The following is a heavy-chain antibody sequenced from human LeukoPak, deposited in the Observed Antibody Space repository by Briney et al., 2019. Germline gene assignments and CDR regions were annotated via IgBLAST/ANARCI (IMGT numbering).Heavy chain of an antibody. CDR2: IYYSGST. Sequence: SETLSLTCTVSGGSISSYYWSWIRQPPGKGLEWIGYIYYSGSTNYNPSLKSRVTISVDTSKNQFSLKLSSVTAADTAMYYCARQLVEMASAYFDYWGQGTLVTVSS. CDR1: GGSISSYY. D-gene: IGHD5-24*01. CDR3: ARQLVEMASAYFDY. J-gene: IGHJ4*02. V-gene: IGHV4-59*08.